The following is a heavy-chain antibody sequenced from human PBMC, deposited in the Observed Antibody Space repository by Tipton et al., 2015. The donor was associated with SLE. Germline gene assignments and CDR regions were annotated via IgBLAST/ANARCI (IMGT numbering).Heavy chain of an antibody. J-gene: IGHJ4*02. CDR1: GGSVSSGSYY. D-gene: IGHD2-21*01. CDR2: IYYSGST. CDR3: AREGFYSPGY. Sequence: TLSLTCTVSGGSVSSGSYYWSCIRQPPGKGLEWIGYIYYSGSTYYNPSLKSRVTISVDTSKNQFSLKLSSVTAADTAVYYCAREGFYSPGYWGQGTLVTVSS. V-gene: IGHV4-30-4*08.